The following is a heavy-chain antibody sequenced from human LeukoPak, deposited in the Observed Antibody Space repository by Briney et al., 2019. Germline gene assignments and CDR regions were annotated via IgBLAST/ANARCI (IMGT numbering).Heavy chain of an antibody. CDR2: ISSSGSYM. CDR1: GFTFSSYS. Sequence: GGSLRLSCAASGFTFSSYSMSWVRQAPGKGLEWVSSISSSGSYMYYADSVKGRFTISRDNAKNSLYLQMNSLRAEDTAVYYCAELGITMIGGVWGKGTTVTISS. D-gene: IGHD3-10*02. J-gene: IGHJ6*04. V-gene: IGHV3-21*01. CDR3: AELGITMIGGV.